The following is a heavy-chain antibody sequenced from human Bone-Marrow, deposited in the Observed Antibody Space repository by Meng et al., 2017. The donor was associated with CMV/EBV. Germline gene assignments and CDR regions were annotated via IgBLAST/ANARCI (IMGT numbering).Heavy chain of an antibody. J-gene: IGHJ4*02. CDR1: GYSFTSYW. V-gene: IGHV5-51*01. CDR2: IYPGDSDT. CDR3: ARRAKTAMVTGNFDY. Sequence: GESLKISCKGPGYSFTSYWIGWVRQMPGKGLEWMGIIYPGDSDTRYSPSFQGQVTISADKSISTAYLQWSSLKASDTAMYYCARRAKTAMVTGNFDYWGQGTLVTVSS. D-gene: IGHD5-18*01.